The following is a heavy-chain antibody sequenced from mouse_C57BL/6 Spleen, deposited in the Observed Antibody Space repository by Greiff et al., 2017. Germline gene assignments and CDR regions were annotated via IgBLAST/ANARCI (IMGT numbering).Heavy chain of an antibody. D-gene: IGHD3-3*01. CDR1: GYTFTSYW. CDR3: GSYFARSVSYFDY. CDR2: ISPSSSAT. Sequence: VQLQQPGAELVKPGASVKLSCEASGYTFTSYWMHWVKQRPGQGLEWIGNISPSSSATNYNEKFKRKATLTEDKTTSTAYRQLSSLTSEDSAVYCCGSYFARSVSYFDYWGQGTTLTVSS. V-gene: IGHV1-53*01. J-gene: IGHJ2*01.